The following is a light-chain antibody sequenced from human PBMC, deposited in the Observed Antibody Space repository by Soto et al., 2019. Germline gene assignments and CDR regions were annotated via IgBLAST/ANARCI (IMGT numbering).Light chain of an antibody. Sequence: EIVLTQSPGPLSLSPGERATLSCRASPSVPNNYLAWYQPKPGQAPRRLMFGASFRASGVPDRFSGSGSRTDFTLTSSRLEPEDLAVYHCQHYGSSTTFGQGTKVEIK. J-gene: IGKJ1*01. V-gene: IGKV3-20*01. CDR3: QHYGSSTT. CDR2: GAS. CDR1: PSVPNNY.